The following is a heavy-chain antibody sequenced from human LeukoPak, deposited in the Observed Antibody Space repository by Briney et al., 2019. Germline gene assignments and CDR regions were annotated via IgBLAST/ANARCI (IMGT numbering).Heavy chain of an antibody. CDR2: ISYDGNIK. J-gene: IGHJ4*02. V-gene: IGHV3-30*04. D-gene: IGHD2-15*01. CDR3: ARDQGVVVIDTTPDYFDY. CDR1: GFTFSDYT. Sequence: GGSLRLSCAASGFTFSDYTVYWVRLAPGKGLQWVATISYDGNIKYYADSVKGRFTISRDNFKNTLYLQMNSLRAEDTAVYYCARDQGVVVIDTTPDYFDYWGQGTLVTVSS.